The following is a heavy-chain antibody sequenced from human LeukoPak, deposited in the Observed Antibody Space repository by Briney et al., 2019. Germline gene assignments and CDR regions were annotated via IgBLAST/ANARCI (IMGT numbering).Heavy chain of an antibody. CDR3: ARGPYRIVVVPAATSPYNWFDP. J-gene: IGHJ5*02. CDR2: IYYSGST. V-gene: IGHV4-39*07. CDR1: GGSISSNSYY. Sequence: SETLSLTCAVSGGSISSNSYYWGWIRQPPGKGLEWIGSIYYSGSTYYNPSLKSRVTISVDTSKNQFSLKLSSVTAADTAVYYCARGPYRIVVVPAATSPYNWFDPWGQGTLVTVSS. D-gene: IGHD2-2*01.